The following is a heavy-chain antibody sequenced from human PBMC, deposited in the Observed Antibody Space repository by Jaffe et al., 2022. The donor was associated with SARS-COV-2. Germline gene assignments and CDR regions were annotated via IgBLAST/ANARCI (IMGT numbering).Heavy chain of an antibody. CDR1: GFTFSSYW. CDR3: ARGNTGYFDY. D-gene: IGHD2-8*02. J-gene: IGHJ4*02. V-gene: IGHV3-74*03. CDR2: IKGDGTTT. Sequence: EVQLVESGGGLVQPGGSLRLSCAASGFTFSSYWIHWVRQAPGKGLVWISRIKGDGTTTTYADSVKGRFTISRDNAKNTLYLQMNSLRADDTAMYYCARGNTGYFDYWGQGTLVTVSS.